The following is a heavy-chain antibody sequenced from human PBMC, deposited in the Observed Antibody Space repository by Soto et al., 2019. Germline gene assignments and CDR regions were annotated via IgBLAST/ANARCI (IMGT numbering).Heavy chain of an antibody. Sequence: QISLKESGPALVKPTQTLTLTCSFSGFSLTTTGVGVGWIRQPPGKALEWLALIYWDDDERYNPSLKNRLTITKDTSKHLVVLTMTNVDPVDTATYYCALGIAARPFGSWGQGTLVTVSS. CDR3: ALGIAARPFGS. CDR1: GFSLTTTGVG. D-gene: IGHD6-6*01. J-gene: IGHJ4*02. V-gene: IGHV2-5*02. CDR2: IYWDDDE.